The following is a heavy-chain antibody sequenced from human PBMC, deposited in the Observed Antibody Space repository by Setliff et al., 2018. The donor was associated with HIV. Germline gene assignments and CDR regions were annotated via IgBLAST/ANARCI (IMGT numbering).Heavy chain of an antibody. Sequence: GASVKVSCKASGYTFNNHAMNWVRQAPGQGLELMGWIKTNTGNPTYAQGFTGRFVFSLDTSVSTAYLQISSLKAEDTAVYFCARDLKRPNSNFWGGYPIPFDSWGQGTLVTVSS. CDR3: ARDLKRPNSNFWGGYPIPFDS. J-gene: IGHJ4*02. CDR1: GYTFNNHA. V-gene: IGHV7-4-1*02. CDR2: IKTNTGNP. D-gene: IGHD3-3*01.